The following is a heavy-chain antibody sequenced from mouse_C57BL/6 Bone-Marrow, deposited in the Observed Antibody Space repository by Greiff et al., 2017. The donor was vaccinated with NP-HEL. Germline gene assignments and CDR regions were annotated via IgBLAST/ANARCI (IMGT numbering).Heavy chain of an antibody. CDR3: TTRQGY. V-gene: IGHV14-4*01. J-gene: IGHJ2*01. CDR1: GFNIKDDY. Sequence: VQLKQSGAELVRPGASVTLSCSASGFNIKDDYMHWVKQRPEPGLEWIGWIDPENGDTESASKFQGKATITADTSSNTAYLQLSSLASEDTAVYYYTTRQGYWGQGTTLTVSS. CDR2: IDPENGDT.